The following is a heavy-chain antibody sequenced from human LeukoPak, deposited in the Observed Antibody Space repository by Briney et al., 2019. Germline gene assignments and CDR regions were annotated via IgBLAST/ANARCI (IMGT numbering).Heavy chain of an antibody. V-gene: IGHV1-69*06. Sequence: GASVKVSCKASGGTFSSYAISWVRQAPGQGLEWMGGIIPIFGTANYAQKFQGRVTITADKSTSTAYMELGSLRSEDTAVYYCARKVPNDSSGYYYRGQFDPWGQGTLVTVSS. D-gene: IGHD3-22*01. CDR1: GGTFSSYA. CDR3: ARKVPNDSSGYYYRGQFDP. CDR2: IIPIFGTA. J-gene: IGHJ5*02.